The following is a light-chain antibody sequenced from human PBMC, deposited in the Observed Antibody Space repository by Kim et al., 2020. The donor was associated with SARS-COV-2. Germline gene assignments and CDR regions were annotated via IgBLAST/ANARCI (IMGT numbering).Light chain of an antibody. J-gene: IGKJ2*01. Sequence: RATITCKSSQSVLYSSNNKNYLAWYQQKPGQPPKLLIYWASTRESGVPDRFSGSGSGTDFTLTISSLQAEDVAVYYCQQYYSTPYTFGQGPSWRS. CDR3: QQYYSTPYT. CDR1: QSVLYSSNNKNY. V-gene: IGKV4-1*01. CDR2: WAS.